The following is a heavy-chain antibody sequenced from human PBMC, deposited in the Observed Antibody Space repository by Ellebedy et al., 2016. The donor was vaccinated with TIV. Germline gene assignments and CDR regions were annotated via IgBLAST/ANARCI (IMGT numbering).Heavy chain of an antibody. J-gene: IGHJ4*02. D-gene: IGHD6-19*01. V-gene: IGHV3-33*08. CDR2: IRYDGTNR. CDR1: GFTFNIFA. CDR3: ARDVPEPGQGGWPPGYFFDL. Sequence: GESLKISCTASGFTFNIFAMHWVRLTPDKGLEWLGGIRYDGTNRWYVDSLEGRFTISRDNAKNTVYLQMNSLRPEDTAMYYCARDVPEPGQGGWPPGYFFDLWGQGTLVTVSS.